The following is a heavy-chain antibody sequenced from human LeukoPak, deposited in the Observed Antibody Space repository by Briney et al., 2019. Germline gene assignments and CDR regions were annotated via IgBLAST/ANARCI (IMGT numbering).Heavy chain of an antibody. CDR1: GFTFSSYG. CDR3: AKEIVPPSGYYFDY. D-gene: IGHD6-6*01. J-gene: IGHJ4*02. CDR2: ISYDGSNK. V-gene: IGHV3-30*18. Sequence: GGSLRLSCAASGFTFSSYGMHWVRQAPGKGLEWVAVISYDGSNKYYADSVKGRFTISRDNSKNTLYLQMNSLRVEDTAVYYCAKEIVPPSGYYFDYWGQGTLVTVSS.